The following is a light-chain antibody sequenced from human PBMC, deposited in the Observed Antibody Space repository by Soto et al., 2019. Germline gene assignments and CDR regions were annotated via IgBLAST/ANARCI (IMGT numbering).Light chain of an antibody. CDR1: RSNIGSNT. CDR2: SNN. CDR3: APWDGSLNGVL. J-gene: IGLJ2*01. Sequence: QSVLTQPPSASGTPGQRVTISCSGSRSNIGSNTVNWYQQLPGTAPKVLIYSNNQRPSGVPDRFSGSRSGTSASLAISGLQSEDEADYYCAPWDGSLNGVLFGGGTKLTVL. V-gene: IGLV1-44*01.